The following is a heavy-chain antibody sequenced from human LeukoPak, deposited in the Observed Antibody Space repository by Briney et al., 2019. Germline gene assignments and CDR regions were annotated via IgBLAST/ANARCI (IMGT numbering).Heavy chain of an antibody. CDR1: GYSFTSYW. J-gene: IGHJ4*02. CDR2: IYPGDSDT. V-gene: IGHV5-51*01. Sequence: GESLNVSCKGSGYSFTSYWIAWVRQMPGKGLEWMGIIYPGDSDTRYSPSFQGQVTISADKSISTAYLQWSSLKASDTAMYYCARIQADYDYVWGSYRPYFDYWGQGTLVTVSS. D-gene: IGHD3-16*02. CDR3: ARIQADYDYVWGSYRPYFDY.